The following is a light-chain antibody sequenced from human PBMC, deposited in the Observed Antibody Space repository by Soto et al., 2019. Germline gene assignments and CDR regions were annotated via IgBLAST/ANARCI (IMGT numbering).Light chain of an antibody. Sequence: DIVMTQSPAALSVSPGERAPLSCRASQSVGSSVAWYQQKPGQAPRFLMYGASTRAAGVPARFSGSGSGTEFSLTISSLQSEDFAVDYCQHDNTWPPGTFGQGTKLEIK. J-gene: IGKJ2*02. CDR1: QSVGSS. V-gene: IGKV3-15*01. CDR3: QHDNTWPPGT. CDR2: GAS.